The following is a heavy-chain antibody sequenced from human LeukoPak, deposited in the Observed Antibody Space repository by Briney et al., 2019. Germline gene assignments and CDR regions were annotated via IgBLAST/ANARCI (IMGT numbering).Heavy chain of an antibody. J-gene: IGHJ6*02. CDR1: GFTFDDHG. CDR3: ARGRTGRSSGWYYYGMDV. Sequence: PGGSLRLSCAASGFTFDDHGMSWVRQAPGKGLEWVSGINWNGGSTLYADSVEGRFSISRDSDTNSLYLQMNSLRAEDTALYYCARGRTGRSSGWYYYGMDVWGQGTTVTVSS. D-gene: IGHD6-19*01. V-gene: IGHV3-20*04. CDR2: INWNGGST.